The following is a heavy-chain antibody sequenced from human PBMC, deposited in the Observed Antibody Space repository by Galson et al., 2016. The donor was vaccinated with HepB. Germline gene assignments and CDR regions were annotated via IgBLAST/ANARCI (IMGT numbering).Heavy chain of an antibody. CDR3: VRERDYTSSWYDY. D-gene: IGHD6-13*01. CDR1: GFTFSSYS. J-gene: IGHJ4*02. CDR2: ISSSSSYT. V-gene: IGHV3-21*01. Sequence: SLRLSCAASGFTFSSYSFNWVRQAPGKGLEWVASISSSSSYTYYAESVKGRFTISRDDAKSSLFLQMNSLRAEDTSVYYCVRERDYTSSWYDYWGQGTLVTVSS.